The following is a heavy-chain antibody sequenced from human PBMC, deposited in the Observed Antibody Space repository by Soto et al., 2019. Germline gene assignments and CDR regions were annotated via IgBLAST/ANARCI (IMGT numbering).Heavy chain of an antibody. CDR3: ARGEDDGYYYYMDV. J-gene: IGHJ6*03. V-gene: IGHV4-39*01. D-gene: IGHD1-1*01. CDR1: GGSISSSDYY. Sequence: TLSLTCTVSGGSISSSDYYWGWIRQPPGKGLEWIGNIYYSGSTYYNPSLKSRVTMSVDTSKNQFSLKLSSVTAADTAVYYCARGEDDGYYYYMDVWGKGTTVTVSS. CDR2: IYYSGST.